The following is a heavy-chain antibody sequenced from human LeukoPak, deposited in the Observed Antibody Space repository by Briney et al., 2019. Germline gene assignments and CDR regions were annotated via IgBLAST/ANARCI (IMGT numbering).Heavy chain of an antibody. CDR2: IIPILGIA. CDR3: ARDMGYYSDSSHYYFLDY. J-gene: IGHJ4*02. CDR1: GGTFSSFA. V-gene: IGHV1-69*04. D-gene: IGHD3-22*01. Sequence: GASVKVSCKASGGTFSSFAISWVRQAPGQVLEWMGRIIPILGIANYAQKFQGRVTLTADTSTSTAYMELSSLRSEDTAVYYCARDMGYYSDSSHYYFLDYWGQGTLVTVSS.